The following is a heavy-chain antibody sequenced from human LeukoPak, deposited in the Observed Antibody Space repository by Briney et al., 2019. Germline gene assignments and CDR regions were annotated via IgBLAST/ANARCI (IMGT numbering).Heavy chain of an antibody. CDR3: ASSQLVPPAPGALEL. J-gene: IGHJ3*01. Sequence: APVKVSCPSSDSTFNNYDISWGRQAPGQGLEWMGWISANNGDTDYAQDFQSRVTMTRDTSASTASLDLKSLRSDDTAVYYCASSQLVPPAPGALELWGRRTRVTL. D-gene: IGHD1-1*01. CDR1: DSTFNNYD. CDR2: ISANNGDT. V-gene: IGHV1-18*01.